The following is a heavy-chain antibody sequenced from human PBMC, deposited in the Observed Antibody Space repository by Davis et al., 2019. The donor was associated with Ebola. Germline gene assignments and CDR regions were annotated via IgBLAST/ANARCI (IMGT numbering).Heavy chain of an antibody. J-gene: IGHJ6*02. CDR2: ISGSGGST. D-gene: IGHD6-6*01. V-gene: IGHV3-66*01. Sequence: GESLKISCAASGFTFSDYYMSWVRQAPGKGLEWVSGISGSGGSTYYADSVKGRFTISRDNSKNTLYLQMNSLRAEDTAVYYCASYSSSSYFYYYGMDVWGQGTTVTVSS. CDR1: GFTFSDYY. CDR3: ASYSSSSYFYYYGMDV.